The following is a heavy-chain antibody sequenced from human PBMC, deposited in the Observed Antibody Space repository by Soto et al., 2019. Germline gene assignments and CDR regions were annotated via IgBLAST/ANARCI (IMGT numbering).Heavy chain of an antibody. V-gene: IGHV4-39*01. D-gene: IGHD6-13*01. CDR2: IYYSGST. Sequence: QLQLQESGPGLVKPSETLSLTCTVSGGSISSSSYYWGWIHQPPGKGLEWIGSIYYSGSTYYNPSLKSRVTISVDTSKNQFSLKLSSVTAADTAVYYCAGYDSWDEGLFDPWGQGTLVTVSS. CDR1: GGSISSSSYY. J-gene: IGHJ5*02. CDR3: AGYDSWDEGLFDP.